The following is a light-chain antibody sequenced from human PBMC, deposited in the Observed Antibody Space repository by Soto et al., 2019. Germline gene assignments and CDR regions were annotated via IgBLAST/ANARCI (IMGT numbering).Light chain of an antibody. Sequence: QSVLTQPASVSGSPGQSITISCTGTSSDVGGYNYVSWYQQHPGKDPKLMIYEVSNRPSGVSNRLPSSKSYNTASLTISGHQDEDGDDYYCSSYTSSSTLVFGGGTKLTVL. CDR1: SSDVGGYNY. J-gene: IGLJ2*01. CDR3: SSYTSSSTLV. V-gene: IGLV2-14*01. CDR2: EVS.